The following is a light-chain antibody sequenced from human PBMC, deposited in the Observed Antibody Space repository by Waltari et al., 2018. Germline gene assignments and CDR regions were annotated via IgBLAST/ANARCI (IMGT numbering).Light chain of an antibody. V-gene: IGKV4-1*01. CDR1: QSVLSSSNNKNY. CDR3: QQCYTYPYT. CDR2: WAS. Sequence: DIVMTQSPDSLAVSLGERATINSKSSQSVLSSSNNKNYLGWYKQKPGQPPKLLITWASTREFGVPDRFSGSGSGTDFTLTISSLQAEDVAVYYCQQCYTYPYTFGQGTKLEIK. J-gene: IGKJ2*01.